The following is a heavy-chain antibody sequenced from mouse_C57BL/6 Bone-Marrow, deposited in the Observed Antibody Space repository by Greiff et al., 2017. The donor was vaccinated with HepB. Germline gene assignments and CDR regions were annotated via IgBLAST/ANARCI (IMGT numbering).Heavy chain of an antibody. CDR2: ISDGGSYT. J-gene: IGHJ3*01. V-gene: IGHV5-4*03. CDR1: GFTFSSYA. CDR3: ARGITTVVAKEAFAY. Sequence: DVMLVESGGGLVKPGGSLKLSCAASGFTFSSYAMSWVRQTPEKRLEWVATISDGGSYTYYPDNVKGRFTISRDNAKNNLYLQMSHLKSEDTAMYYCARGITTVVAKEAFAYWGQGTLVTVSA. D-gene: IGHD1-1*01.